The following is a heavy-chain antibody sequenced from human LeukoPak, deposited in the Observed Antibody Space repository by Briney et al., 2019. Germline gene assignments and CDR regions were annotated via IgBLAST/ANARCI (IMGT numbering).Heavy chain of an antibody. V-gene: IGHV3-23*01. J-gene: IGHJ4*02. Sequence: GGSLRLSCAASGFDFSTYAMSWVRQAPGKGLEWVSGIGGGDTHYADSVKGRLTISRDNSKSMVELQMSSLRAEDTGVYYCAKDGQSFNSMWDYLDSWGRGTLVTVSS. CDR1: GFDFSTYA. D-gene: IGHD1-26*01. CDR3: AKDGQSFNSMWDYLDS. CDR2: IGGGDT.